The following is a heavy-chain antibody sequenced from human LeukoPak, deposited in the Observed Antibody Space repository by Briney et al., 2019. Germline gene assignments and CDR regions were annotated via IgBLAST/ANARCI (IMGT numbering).Heavy chain of an antibody. CDR1: GFTFSSYA. CDR3: AKDCTNGVCYTNYGTDV. CDR2: ISGSGGST. D-gene: IGHD2-8*01. Sequence: PGGSLRLSCAASGFTFSSYAMSWVRQAPGKGLEWVSAISGSGGSTYYADSVKGRFTISRDNSKNTLYLQMNSLRAEDTAVYYCAKDCTNGVCYTNYGTDVWGQGTTVTVSS. V-gene: IGHV3-23*01. J-gene: IGHJ6*02.